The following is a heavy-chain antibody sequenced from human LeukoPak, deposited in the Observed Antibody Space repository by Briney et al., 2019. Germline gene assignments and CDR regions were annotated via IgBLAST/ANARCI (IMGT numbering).Heavy chain of an antibody. CDR1: GGSFSGYY. Sequence: PSETLSLTCAVYGGSFSGYYWSWIRQPPGKGLEWIGEINHSGSTNYNPSLKSRVTISVDTSKNQFSLKLSSVTAADTAVYYCACSGYGSGSYYFDYWGQGTLVTVSS. J-gene: IGHJ4*02. CDR2: INHSGST. V-gene: IGHV4-34*01. CDR3: ACSGYGSGSYYFDY. D-gene: IGHD3-10*01.